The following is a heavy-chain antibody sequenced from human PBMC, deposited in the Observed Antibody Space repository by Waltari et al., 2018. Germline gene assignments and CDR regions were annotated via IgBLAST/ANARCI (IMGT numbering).Heavy chain of an antibody. J-gene: IGHJ4*02. V-gene: IGHV3-23*01. Sequence: EVQLLESGGGLVQPGGSLRLSCAASGFTFSSYAMSWVRQATGKGLEWVSAISGSGGSTYYADSVKGRFTISRDNSKNTLYLQMNSLRAEDTAVYYCAKGVGYCSSTSCYTALHYWGQGTLVTVSS. D-gene: IGHD2-2*02. CDR1: GFTFSSYA. CDR3: AKGVGYCSSTSCYTALHY. CDR2: ISGSGGST.